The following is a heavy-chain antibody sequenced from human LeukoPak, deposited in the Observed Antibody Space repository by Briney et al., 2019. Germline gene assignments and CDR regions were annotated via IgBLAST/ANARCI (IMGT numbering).Heavy chain of an antibody. CDR3: ARAWYYGSGSYYGYYFDY. CDR1: GFIVSSNY. Sequence: GGSLTLSCAASGFIVSSNYMSWVRQAPGKGLEWVSTISAVGGTSYTDSVKGRFTISRDNAKNSLYLQMNSLRAEDTAVYYCARAWYYGSGSYYGYYFDYWGQGTLVTVSS. J-gene: IGHJ4*02. D-gene: IGHD3-10*01. V-gene: IGHV3-66*01. CDR2: ISAVGGT.